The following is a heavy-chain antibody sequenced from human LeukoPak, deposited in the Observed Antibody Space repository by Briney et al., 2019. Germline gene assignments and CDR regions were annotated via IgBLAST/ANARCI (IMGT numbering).Heavy chain of an antibody. V-gene: IGHV4-59*12. D-gene: IGHD3-10*01. Sequence: PSETLSLTCTVSGGSISSFYWSWIRQPPGKGLELIGYIYYSGSTNYNPSLKSRVTISVDTSKNQFSLKLSSVTAADTAVYYCARDLYYYGSGSYPQFDYWGQGTLVTVSS. CDR1: GGSISSFY. J-gene: IGHJ4*02. CDR2: IYYSGST. CDR3: ARDLYYYGSGSYPQFDY.